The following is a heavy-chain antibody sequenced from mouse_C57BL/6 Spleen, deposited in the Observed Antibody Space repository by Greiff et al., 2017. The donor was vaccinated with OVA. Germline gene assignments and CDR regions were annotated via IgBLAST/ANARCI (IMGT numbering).Heavy chain of an antibody. CDR1: GYTFTDYY. CDR3: ARGLLRGDY. V-gene: IGHV1-26*01. J-gene: IGHJ2*01. Sequence: VQLQQSGPELVKPGASVKISCKASGYTFTDYYMNWVKQSHGKSLEWIGDINPNNGGTSYNQKFKGKATLTVDKSSSTAYMELRSLTSEDSAVYYCARGLLRGDYWGQGTTLTVSS. CDR2: INPNNGGT. D-gene: IGHD1-1*01.